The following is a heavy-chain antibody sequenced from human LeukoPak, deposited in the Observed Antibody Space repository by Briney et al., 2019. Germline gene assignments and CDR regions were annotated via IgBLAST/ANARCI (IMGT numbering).Heavy chain of an antibody. Sequence: SETLSLTCTVSGGSISSSSYYWGWIRQPPGKGVEWIGSMSYSGSTYYNPSLKSRVTISVDTSKNQFSLKLSSVTAAVTAVYYCAYSSGSYYSALKSWGQGTLVTVSS. J-gene: IGHJ5*02. V-gene: IGHV4-39*01. D-gene: IGHD3-10*01. CDR1: GGSISSSSYY. CDR3: AYSSGSYYSALKS. CDR2: MSYSGST.